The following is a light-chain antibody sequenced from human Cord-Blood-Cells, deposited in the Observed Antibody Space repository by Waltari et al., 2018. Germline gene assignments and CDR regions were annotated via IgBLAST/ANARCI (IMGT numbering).Light chain of an antibody. CDR2: DAS. Sequence: DIQMTQSPSSLSASVGDRVNITCQASQDISNYLNWYQQKPGKAPKLLIYDASNLETGGPSRFSGSVSGTDFTFTISSLQPEDIATYYCQQYDNLLITFGQGTRLEIK. J-gene: IGKJ5*01. CDR1: QDISNY. V-gene: IGKV1-33*01. CDR3: QQYDNLLIT.